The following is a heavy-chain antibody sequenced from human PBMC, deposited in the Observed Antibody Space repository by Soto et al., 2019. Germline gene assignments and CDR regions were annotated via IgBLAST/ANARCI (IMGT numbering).Heavy chain of an antibody. CDR1: GFTFSNFG. Sequence: QVQLVESGGGVVQPGRSLRLSCADSGFTFSNFGMHWVRQAPGKGLEWVASISYDGNIKYSADSVKGRFTISRDNSKNTLYLQMNRLRSEDTAVYYCAKFWGPVTSAVDDYWGQGHLVTVSS. D-gene: IGHD3-16*01. J-gene: IGHJ4*02. V-gene: IGHV3-30*18. CDR2: ISYDGNIK. CDR3: AKFWGPVTSAVDDY.